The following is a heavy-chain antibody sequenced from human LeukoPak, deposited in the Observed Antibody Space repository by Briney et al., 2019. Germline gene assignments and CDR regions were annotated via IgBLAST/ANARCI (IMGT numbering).Heavy chain of an antibody. CDR2: IWYDGSNK. D-gene: IGHD4-17*01. J-gene: IGHJ3*02. CDR3: ARSSTVTTWDAFDI. Sequence: GGSLRLSCAASGFTFSSYGMHWVRQAPGKGLEWVAVIWYDGSNKYYADSVKGRFTISRDNSKNTLYLQMNSLRAEDTAVYYCARSSTVTTWDAFDIWGQGTMVTVSS. V-gene: IGHV3-33*01. CDR1: GFTFSSYG.